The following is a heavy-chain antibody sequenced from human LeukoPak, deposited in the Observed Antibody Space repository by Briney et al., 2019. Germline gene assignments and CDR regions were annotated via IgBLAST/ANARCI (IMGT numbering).Heavy chain of an antibody. CDR3: AKGYKGYVWGSSRYSGNYYYDY. V-gene: IGHV3-23*01. J-gene: IGHJ4*02. CDR2: ITDDGNAT. Sequence: WGSLTLTCAASGFTFSNSAMSWVRQAPGKGLEWVSGITDDGNATYYADSVKGRFTISKDLYRNTVFLQMNSLRAEDTALYYCAKGYKGYVWGSSRYSGNYYYDYWGQ. D-gene: IGHD3-16*02. CDR1: GFTFSNSA.